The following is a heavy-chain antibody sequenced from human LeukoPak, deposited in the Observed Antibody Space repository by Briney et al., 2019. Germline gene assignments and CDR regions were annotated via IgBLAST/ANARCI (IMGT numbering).Heavy chain of an antibody. CDR1: GFTFSSYA. Sequence: GGSLRLSCAASGFTFSSYAMSWVRQAPGKGLEWVSAISGSGGSTYYADSVKGRFTISRDNSKNTLYLQMNSLRAEDTAVYYCAKSRRRVRSSYCYFGYWGQGTLVTVSS. V-gene: IGHV3-23*01. CDR3: AKSRRRVRSSYCYFGY. CDR2: ISGSGGST. D-gene: IGHD6-13*01. J-gene: IGHJ4*02.